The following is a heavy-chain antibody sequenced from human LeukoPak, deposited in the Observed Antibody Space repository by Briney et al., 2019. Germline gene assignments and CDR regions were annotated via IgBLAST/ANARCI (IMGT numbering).Heavy chain of an antibody. CDR1: GGTFSSYA. CDR3: ARAAFGDYVHSAVDY. V-gene: IGHV1-69*04. J-gene: IGHJ4*02. CDR2: IIPILGIA. D-gene: IGHD4-17*01. Sequence: ASVKVSCKASGGTFSSYAISWVRQAPGQGLEWMGRIIPILGIANYAQKFQGRVTITADKSTSTAYMELSSLRSEDTAVYYCARAAFGDYVHSAVDYWGQGTLVTVSS.